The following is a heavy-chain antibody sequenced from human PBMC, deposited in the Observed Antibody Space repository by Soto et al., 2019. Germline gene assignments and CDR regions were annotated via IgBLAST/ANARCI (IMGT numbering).Heavy chain of an antibody. CDR3: ARGGGTYDFWSGSYDAFDI. Sequence: ASVKVSCKASGYTFTGYYMHWVRQAPGQGLEWMGWINPNSGGTNYAQKVQGRVTMTRDTSISTAYMELSRLRSDDTAVYYCARGGGTYDFWSGSYDAFDIWGQGTMVTVSS. CDR1: GYTFTGYY. D-gene: IGHD3-3*01. J-gene: IGHJ3*02. V-gene: IGHV1-2*02. CDR2: INPNSGGT.